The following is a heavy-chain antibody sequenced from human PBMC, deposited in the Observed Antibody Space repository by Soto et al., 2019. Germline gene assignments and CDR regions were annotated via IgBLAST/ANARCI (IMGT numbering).Heavy chain of an antibody. CDR1: GFSFKDYY. D-gene: IGHD6-13*01. V-gene: IGHV3-11*01. J-gene: IGHJ5*02. Sequence: GGSLRLSCAASGFSFKDYYMTWMRQTPEKGLEWISTITSSGGNAYYAASVKGRVTISRDNAHNSLYLQMSGLRAEDTALYYSGIDVYASSGYYLDLWGQGTLVTVSS. CDR3: GIDVYASSGYYLDL. CDR2: ITSSGGNA.